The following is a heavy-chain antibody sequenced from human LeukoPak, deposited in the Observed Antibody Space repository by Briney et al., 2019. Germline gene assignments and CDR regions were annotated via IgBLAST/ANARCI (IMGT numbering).Heavy chain of an antibody. V-gene: IGHV3-23*01. Sequence: GGSLRLSCAASGFTFSSYAMSWVRQAPGKGLEWVSAISGSGGSTYYADSVKGRFTISRDNSKNTLYLQMNSLRAEDTAVYYCAKSIRQKQWQAGNNWFDPWGRGTLVTVSS. D-gene: IGHD6-19*01. CDR1: GFTFSSYA. CDR2: ISGSGGST. J-gene: IGHJ5*02. CDR3: AKSIRQKQWQAGNNWFDP.